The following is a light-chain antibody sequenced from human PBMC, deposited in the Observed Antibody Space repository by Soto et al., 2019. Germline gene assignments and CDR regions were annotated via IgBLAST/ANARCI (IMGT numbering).Light chain of an antibody. Sequence: EIVLTQSPGTLSLSPGERATLSCRASQSVSSSYLAWYQQKPGRAPRLLIYDASSRATGIPDRFSGSGSETDFTLTISRLEPEDFAVYYCHQYGSSSYTFGQGTKLEIK. V-gene: IGKV3-20*01. CDR1: QSVSSSY. J-gene: IGKJ2*01. CDR2: DAS. CDR3: HQYGSSSYT.